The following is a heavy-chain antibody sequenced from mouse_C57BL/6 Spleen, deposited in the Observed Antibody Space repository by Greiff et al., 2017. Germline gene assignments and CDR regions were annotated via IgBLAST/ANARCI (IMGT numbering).Heavy chain of an antibody. V-gene: IGHV1-76*01. CDR1: GYTFTDYY. D-gene: IGHD2-10*01. J-gene: IGHJ4*01. Sequence: VQVVESGAELVRPGASVKLSCKASGYTFTDYYINWVKQRPGQGLEWIARIYPGSGNTYYNEKFKGKATLTAEKSSSTAYMQLSSLTSEVSAVYFCARGEAYSYAMAYWGQGTSVTVSS. CDR2: IYPGSGNT. CDR3: ARGEAYSYAMAY.